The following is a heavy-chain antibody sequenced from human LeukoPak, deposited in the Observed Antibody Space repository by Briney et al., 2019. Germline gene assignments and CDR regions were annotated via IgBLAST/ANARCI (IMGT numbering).Heavy chain of an antibody. CDR1: GGSFSGYY. CDR2: INHSGST. J-gene: IGHJ5*02. Sequence: PSETLSLTCAVYGGSFSGYYWSWIRQPPGKGLEWIGGINHSGSTNYNPSLKSRVTISVDTSKNQFSLKLSSVTAADTAVYYCARGRTTMIRGIRPFDPWGQGTLVTVSS. V-gene: IGHV4-34*01. CDR3: ARGRTTMIRGIRPFDP. D-gene: IGHD3-22*01.